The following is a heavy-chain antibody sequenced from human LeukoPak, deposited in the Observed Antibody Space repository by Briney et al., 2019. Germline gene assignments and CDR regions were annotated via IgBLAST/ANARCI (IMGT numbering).Heavy chain of an antibody. CDR2: ISSGSSSV. V-gene: IGHV3-21*01. CDR1: GFSFSSYS. CDR3: ARSQRLRHCVNGVCVYPYYFDF. J-gene: IGHJ4*02. D-gene: IGHD2-8*01. Sequence: GGSLRLSCTTSGFSFSSYSMNWVRQTPGKGLEWVSSISSGSSSVFYAESVRGRFTISRDSAKTSVFLQMDSLRADDSALYFCARSQRLRHCVNGVCVYPYYFDFWGQGALVTVSS.